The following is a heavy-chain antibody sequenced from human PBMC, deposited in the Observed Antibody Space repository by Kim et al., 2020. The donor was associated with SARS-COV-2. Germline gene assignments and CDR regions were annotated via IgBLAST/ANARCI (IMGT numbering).Heavy chain of an antibody. V-gene: IGHV4-31*03. J-gene: IGHJ5*02. CDR3: ARASAGWEYQLPEDWFDP. D-gene: IGHD2-2*01. CDR2: IYYSGST. CDR1: GGSISSGGYY. Sequence: SETLSLTCTVSGGSISSGGYYWSWIRQHPGKGLEWIGYIYYSGSTYYNPSLKSRVTISVDTSKNQFSLKLSSVTAADTAVYYCARASAGWEYQLPEDWFDPWGQGTLVTVSS.